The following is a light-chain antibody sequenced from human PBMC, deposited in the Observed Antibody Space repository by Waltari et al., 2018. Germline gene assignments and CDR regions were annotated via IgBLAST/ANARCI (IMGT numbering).Light chain of an antibody. CDR1: QDVSSW. CDR2: NSH. CDR3: QQANTFPFT. V-gene: IGKV1-12*01. J-gene: IGKJ3*01. Sequence: DIQMTQSPSPVSASVGDRVTVTCRASQDVSSWLAWYQQKPGKVPKLLIYNSHTLQTGVPSRFSGRGSGTDFTLTITSLQPEDFATYYCQQANTFPFTFGPGTRVDLK.